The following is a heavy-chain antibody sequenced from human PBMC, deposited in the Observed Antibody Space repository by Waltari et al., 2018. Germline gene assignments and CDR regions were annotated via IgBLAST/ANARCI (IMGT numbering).Heavy chain of an antibody. J-gene: IGHJ4*02. V-gene: IGHV3-30-3*01. CDR1: GFTFSSYA. Sequence: QVQLVESGGGVVQPGRSLRLSCAASGFTFSSYAMHWVRKAPGKGLEWVAVISYDGSNKYYADSVKGRFTISRDNSKNTLYLQMNSLRAEDTAVYYCARGSYDSSGYFDYWGQGTLVTVSS. D-gene: IGHD3-22*01. CDR2: ISYDGSNK. CDR3: ARGSYDSSGYFDY.